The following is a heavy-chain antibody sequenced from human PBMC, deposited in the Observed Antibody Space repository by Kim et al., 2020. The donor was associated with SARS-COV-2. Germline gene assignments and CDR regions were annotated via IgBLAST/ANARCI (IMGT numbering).Heavy chain of an antibody. V-gene: IGHV3-23*01. CDR3: AKSTGTVVNGAEY. Sequence: YADSVRGRFTISRENSKSPLYLQMNSLRAEDMAIYYCAKSTGTVVNGAEYWGQGTLVTVSS. J-gene: IGHJ4*02. D-gene: IGHD3-22*01.